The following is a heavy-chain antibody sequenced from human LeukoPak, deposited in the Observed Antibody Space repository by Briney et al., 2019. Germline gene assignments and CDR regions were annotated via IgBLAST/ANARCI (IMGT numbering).Heavy chain of an antibody. CDR3: ARGRYSSGWYVPSPFDY. J-gene: IGHJ4*02. Sequence: SETLSLTCAVYGGSFSGYYWSWIRQPPGKGLEWIGEINHSGSTNYNPSLKSRVTISVDTSKNQFSLKLSSVTAADTAVYYCARGRYSSGWYVPSPFDYWGQGTLVTVSS. D-gene: IGHD6-19*01. V-gene: IGHV4-34*01. CDR2: INHSGST. CDR1: GGSFSGYY.